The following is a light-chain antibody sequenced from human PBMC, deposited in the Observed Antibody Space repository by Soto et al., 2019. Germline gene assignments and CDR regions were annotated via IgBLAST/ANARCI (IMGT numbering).Light chain of an antibody. J-gene: IGLJ1*01. CDR2: RNN. V-gene: IGLV1-47*01. CDR1: SSNIGNNS. CDR3: AAWDDSLSGYV. Sequence: QSVLTQPPSVSAAPGQKVTISCSGSSSNIGNNSVYWYQQLPGAAPKLLIYRNNERPSGVPDRFSGSKSGTSASLAISGLRSEDEADYYCAAWDDSLSGYVFGIGTKLTVL.